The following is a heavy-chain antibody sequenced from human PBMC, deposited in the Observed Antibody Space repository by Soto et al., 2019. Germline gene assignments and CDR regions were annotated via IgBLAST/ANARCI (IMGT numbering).Heavy chain of an antibody. CDR1: GGSISSYY. CDR2: IYYSGST. Sequence: SETLSLSCTVSGGSISSYYWSWIRQPPGKGLEWIGYIYYSGSTNYNPSLKSRVTISVDTSKNQFSLKLSSVTAADTAVYYFARSYSSSWYWGFDYWGQGTLDTVSS. D-gene: IGHD6-13*01. CDR3: ARSYSSSWYWGFDY. J-gene: IGHJ4*02. V-gene: IGHV4-59*08.